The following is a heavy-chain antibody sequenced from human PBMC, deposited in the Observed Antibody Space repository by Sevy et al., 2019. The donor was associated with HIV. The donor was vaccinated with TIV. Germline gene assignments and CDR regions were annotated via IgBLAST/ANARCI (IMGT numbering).Heavy chain of an antibody. D-gene: IGHD5-18*01. Sequence: GGSLRLSCSASGFTFSDYYMSWIRQAPGKGLEWVSYISTSSTYTNHADSVKGRFTISRDNANNSLYLLMNSLRAEDTVVYFCARVRYKYGSYYFDYWGQGTLVTVSS. J-gene: IGHJ4*02. CDR3: ARVRYKYGSYYFDY. CDR2: ISTSSTYT. V-gene: IGHV3-11*06. CDR1: GFTFSDYY.